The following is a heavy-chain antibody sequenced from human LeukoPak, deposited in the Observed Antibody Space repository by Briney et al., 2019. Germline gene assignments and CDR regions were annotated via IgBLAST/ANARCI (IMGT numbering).Heavy chain of an antibody. CDR1: VFPFISTS. Sequence: GGFMKLSCAASVFPFISTSMRWVRQAPWKGLEWVADTVGGGDGTYYADSVKGRFTISRDNSKNTLYLQMDSLRADDTAVYYCARYSGSYYYPPAWDLWGQGTLVTVSS. CDR3: ARYSGSYYYPPAWDL. CDR2: TVGGGDGT. V-gene: IGHV3-23*01. D-gene: IGHD1-26*01. J-gene: IGHJ4*02.